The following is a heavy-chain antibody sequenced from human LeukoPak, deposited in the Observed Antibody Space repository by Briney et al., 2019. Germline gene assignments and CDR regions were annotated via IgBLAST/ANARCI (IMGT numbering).Heavy chain of an antibody. V-gene: IGHV4-59*01. Sequence: NASETLSLTCTVSGGSISSYYWSWLRQPPGKGLEWIGYIYYSGSTNYNPSLKSRVTISVDTSKNQFSLKLSSVTAADTAVYYCAREVHYDGGNLLGWIHYYYYYMDVWGKGTTVTVSS. CDR1: GGSISSYY. D-gene: IGHD4-23*01. CDR3: AREVHYDGGNLLGWIHYYYYYMDV. CDR2: IYYSGST. J-gene: IGHJ6*03.